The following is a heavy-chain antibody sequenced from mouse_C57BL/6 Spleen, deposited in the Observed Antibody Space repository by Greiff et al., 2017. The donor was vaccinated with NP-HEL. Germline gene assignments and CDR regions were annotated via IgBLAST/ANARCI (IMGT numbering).Heavy chain of an antibody. CDR2: IDPSDSYT. CDR1: GYTFTSYW. J-gene: IGHJ2*01. Sequence: QVQLQQPGAELVKPGASVKLSCKASGYTFTSYWMQWVKQRPGQGLEWIGEIDPSDSYTNYNQKFKGKATLTVDPSSSTAYMQLSSLTSEDSAVYYCARSQASLDYWGQGTTLTVSS. D-gene: IGHD3-2*02. V-gene: IGHV1-50*01. CDR3: ARSQASLDY.